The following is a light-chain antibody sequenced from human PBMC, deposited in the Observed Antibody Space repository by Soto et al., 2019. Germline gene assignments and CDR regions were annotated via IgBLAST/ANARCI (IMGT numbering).Light chain of an antibody. Sequence: QSVLTQPPSVSGAPGQRVTISCTGSSSNIGAGYDVHWYQQLPGTAPKLLIYGNSNRPSGVPDRFSGYKSGTSASLAITGLQDEAEADYSCQSYDSRLSGLVFGTGTKLTVL. CDR3: QSYDSRLSGLV. CDR1: SSNIGAGYD. CDR2: GNS. V-gene: IGLV1-40*01. J-gene: IGLJ1*01.